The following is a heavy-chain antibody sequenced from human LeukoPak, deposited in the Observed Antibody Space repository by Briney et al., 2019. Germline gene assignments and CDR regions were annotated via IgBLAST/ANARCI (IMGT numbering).Heavy chain of an antibody. CDR1: GGSISSGGYY. CDR3: ARSASQYSSSWYGTYAPDY. Sequence: SETLSLTCTVSGGSISSGGYYWSWIRQPPGKGLEWLGYIYYSGSTNYNPSLKSRVTISVDTSKNQFSLKLSSVTAADTAVYYCARSASQYSSSWYGTYAPDYWGQGTLVTVSS. V-gene: IGHV4-61*08. CDR2: IYYSGST. D-gene: IGHD6-13*01. J-gene: IGHJ4*02.